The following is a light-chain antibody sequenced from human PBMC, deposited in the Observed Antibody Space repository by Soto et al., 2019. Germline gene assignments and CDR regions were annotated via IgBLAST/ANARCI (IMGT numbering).Light chain of an antibody. J-gene: IGKJ4*01. CDR1: QSVSSS. CDR3: QEYGSSPPLT. CDR2: GAS. Sequence: EIVLTQSPGTLSLSPGERATLSCRASQSVSSSLAWYQQKPGQAPRLLIHGASSRATGIPDRFSGSGSGSGFTLTIRRLGAEDFAVYYCQEYGSSPPLTFGGGTKVDIK. V-gene: IGKV3-20*01.